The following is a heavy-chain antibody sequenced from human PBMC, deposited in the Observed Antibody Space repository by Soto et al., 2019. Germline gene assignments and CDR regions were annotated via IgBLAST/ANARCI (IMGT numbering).Heavy chain of an antibody. V-gene: IGHV3-23*01. Sequence: HPGGSLRLSCAASGFTFSSYAMSWVRQAPGKGLEWVSAISGSGGSTYYADSVKGRFTISRDNSKNTLFLQMSSLTADDSAVYYCARDPSPYTSGWYGIDFWGLGTLVTVSS. CDR2: ISGSGGST. D-gene: IGHD6-19*01. CDR3: ARDPSPYTSGWYGIDF. CDR1: GFTFSSYA. J-gene: IGHJ4*01.